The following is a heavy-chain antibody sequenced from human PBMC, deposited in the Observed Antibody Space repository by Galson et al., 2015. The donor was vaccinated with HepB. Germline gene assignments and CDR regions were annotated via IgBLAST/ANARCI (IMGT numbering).Heavy chain of an antibody. Sequence: SVKVSCKASGYTFTSYYMHWVRQAPGQGLEWMGIINPSGGSTSYAQKLQGRVTMTTDTSTSTAYMELSSLRSEDTAVYYCSRYCSSTSCFREPYYYYYGMDVWGQGTTVTVSS. CDR1: GYTFTSYY. J-gene: IGHJ6*02. V-gene: IGHV1-46*01. CDR3: SRYCSSTSCFREPYYYYYGMDV. CDR2: INPSGGST. D-gene: IGHD2-2*01.